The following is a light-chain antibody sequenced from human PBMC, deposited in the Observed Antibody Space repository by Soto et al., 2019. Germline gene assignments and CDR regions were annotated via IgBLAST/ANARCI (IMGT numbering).Light chain of an antibody. CDR2: DVS. J-gene: IGKJ4*01. CDR3: QQYDNFQLT. V-gene: IGKV1-33*01. CDR1: QDIGNY. Sequence: DIQMTQSPSSLSASVGDRVTITCQASQDIGNYLNWYQQKPGKAPKLLIYDVSNLEKGVPSRFSGSASGTDFTFTISSLQREDFATYYCQQYDNFQLTFGGGTKVEIK.